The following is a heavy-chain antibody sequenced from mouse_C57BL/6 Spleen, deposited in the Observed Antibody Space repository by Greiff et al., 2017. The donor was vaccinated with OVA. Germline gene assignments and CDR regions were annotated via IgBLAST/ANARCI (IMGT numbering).Heavy chain of an antibody. V-gene: IGHV1-66*01. CDR1: GYSFTSYY. J-gene: IGHJ4*01. CDR2: IYPGSGNT. CDR3: ARGNNYAMDY. Sequence: VQLQESGPELVKPGASVKISCKASGYSFTSYYIHWVKQRPGQGLEWIGWIYPGSGNTKYNEKFKGKATLTADTSSSTAYMQLSSLTSEDSAVYYCARGNNYAMDYWGQGTSVTVSS. D-gene: IGHD2-1*01.